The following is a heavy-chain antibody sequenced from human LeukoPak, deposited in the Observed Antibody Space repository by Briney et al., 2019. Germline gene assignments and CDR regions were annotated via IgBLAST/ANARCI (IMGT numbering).Heavy chain of an antibody. CDR3: ARGVTFGRVIVPAFYI. V-gene: IGHV4-59*08. Sequence: SETLSLTCIVSGGSISSYYWSWIRQPPGKGLEWIGYIYYSGSTNYNPSLKSRVTISLDTSKNQFSPKLSSVTAADTAVYFCARGVTFGRVIVPAFYIWGQGTMVTVSS. J-gene: IGHJ3*02. D-gene: IGHD3-16*02. CDR2: IYYSGST. CDR1: GGSISSYY.